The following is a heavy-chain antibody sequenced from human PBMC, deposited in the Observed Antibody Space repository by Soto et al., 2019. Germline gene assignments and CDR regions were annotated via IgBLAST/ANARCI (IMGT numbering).Heavy chain of an antibody. Sequence: SETLSLTCTVAGGSISSYYWIWVRQPPGKGLEWIGYIYYSGSTNYNPSLKSRVTISVDTSKNQFSLKLSSVTAADTAVYYCARGGRDAFDIWGQGTMVTVSS. CDR3: ARGGRDAFDI. CDR2: IYYSGST. V-gene: IGHV4-59*01. CDR1: GGSISSYY. J-gene: IGHJ3*02.